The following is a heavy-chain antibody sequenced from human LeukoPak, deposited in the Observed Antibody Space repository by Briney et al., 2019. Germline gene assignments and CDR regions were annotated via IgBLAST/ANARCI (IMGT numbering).Heavy chain of an antibody. D-gene: IGHD3-22*01. V-gene: IGHV3-64*01. CDR1: GFTFSSYA. J-gene: IGHJ4*02. Sequence: GGSLRLSCAASGFTFSSYAMHWVRQAPGKGLEYVSAISSNGGSTYYANSVKGRFTISRDNSKNTQYLQMNSLRAEDTAVYYCATYYYDSSGSRRFDYWGQGTLVTVSS. CDR2: ISSNGGST. CDR3: ATYYYDSSGSRRFDY.